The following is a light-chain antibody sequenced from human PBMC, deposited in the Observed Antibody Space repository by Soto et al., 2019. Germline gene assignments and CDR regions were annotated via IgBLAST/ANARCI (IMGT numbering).Light chain of an antibody. Sequence: IAFTHCPCTLSLSPGERATLSCRASQSVSNNYLAWYQQKPGQAPRLLIYGASNRATGIPDRFSGSGSGTDFTLTISGLQSEDFAVYYCQQYNNRPQTFGQGTKVDIK. CDR2: GAS. CDR3: QQYNNRPQT. V-gene: IGKV3-20*01. J-gene: IGKJ1*01. CDR1: QSVSNNY.